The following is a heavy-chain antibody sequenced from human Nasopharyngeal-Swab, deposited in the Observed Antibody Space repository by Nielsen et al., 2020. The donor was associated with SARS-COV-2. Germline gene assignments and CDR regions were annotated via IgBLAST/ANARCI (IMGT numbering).Heavy chain of an antibody. J-gene: IGHJ3*01. V-gene: IGHV3-74*01. CDR2: INGEESRT. CDR3: ARDPDGVRGAMQDAFDL. D-gene: IGHD3-16*01. CDR1: GFTFNNYW. Sequence: EGSLRLSCAVSGFTFNNYWMHWVRQAPGKGLVWVSRINGEESRTSYADSVKGRFTISRDNAKNTLYLQMNSLRADDAAMYYCARDPDGVRGAMQDAFDLWGQGTMVTVSS.